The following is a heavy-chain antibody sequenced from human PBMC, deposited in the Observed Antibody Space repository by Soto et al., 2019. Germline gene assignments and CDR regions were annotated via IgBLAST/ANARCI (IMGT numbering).Heavy chain of an antibody. CDR2: IYSGGST. J-gene: IGHJ6*03. CDR3: ARDLKDPYYYYYYYMDV. CDR1: GFTVSSNY. Sequence: GGSLRLSCAASGFTVSSNYMSWVRQAPGKGLEWVSVIYSGGSTYYADSVKGRFTISRDNSKNTLYLQMNSLRAEDTAVYYCARDLKDPYYYYYYYMDVWGKGTTVTVSS. V-gene: IGHV3-66*01.